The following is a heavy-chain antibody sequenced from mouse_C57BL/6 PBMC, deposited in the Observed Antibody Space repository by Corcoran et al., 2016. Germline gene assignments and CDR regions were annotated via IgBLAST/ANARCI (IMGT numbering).Heavy chain of an antibody. CDR1: GYNFTTDG. Sequence: QIQLVQSGPELKKPGETVKISCKDSGYNFTTDGMSWVKQAPGKGLKWMGWINTYSGVPTYADDFKGRFAFSLETSASTAYLQINNLKNEDTATYFCARPYYYGSSYFAYWGQGTLVTVSA. CDR3: ARPYYYGSSYFAY. D-gene: IGHD1-1*01. J-gene: IGHJ3*01. V-gene: IGHV9-3*01. CDR2: INTYSGVP.